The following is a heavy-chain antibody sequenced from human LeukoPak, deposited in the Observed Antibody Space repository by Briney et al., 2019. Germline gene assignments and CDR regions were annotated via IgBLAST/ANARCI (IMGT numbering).Heavy chain of an antibody. CDR1: GGSFSGYY. Sequence: SETLSLTCAVYGGSFSGYYWSWIRQPPGKGPEWIGEINDSGSTNYNPSLKSRVTMSVDTSKNQFSLKLSCVAAADTAVYYCARLVTALGYNDMDVWGQGTTVTVSS. J-gene: IGHJ6*02. CDR2: INDSGST. V-gene: IGHV4-34*01. CDR3: ARLVTALGYNDMDV. D-gene: IGHD2-21*01.